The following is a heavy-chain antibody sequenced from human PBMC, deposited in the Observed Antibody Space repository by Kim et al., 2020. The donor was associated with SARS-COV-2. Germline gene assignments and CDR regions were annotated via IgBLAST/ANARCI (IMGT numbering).Heavy chain of an antibody. D-gene: IGHD3-10*01. Sequence: ASVKVSCKASGYTFSSYDINWVRQATEQGLEWMGWINLNSGNTGYSQKFQGRLTMTKNNYISTAYMELTGLTSEDTAVYYCARVVGSIDYWGQGTLVTVSS. CDR3: ARVVGSIDY. CDR1: GYTFSSYD. V-gene: IGHV1-8*01. CDR2: INLNSGNT. J-gene: IGHJ4*02.